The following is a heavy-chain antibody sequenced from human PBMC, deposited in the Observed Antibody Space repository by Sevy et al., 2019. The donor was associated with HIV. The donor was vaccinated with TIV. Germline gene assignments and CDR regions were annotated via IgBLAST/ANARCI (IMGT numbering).Heavy chain of an antibody. CDR1: GGSISSYY. Sequence: ETLSLTCTVSGGSISSYYWSWIRQPPGKGLEWIGYIYYSGSTNYNPSLKSRVTISVDTSKNQFSLKLSSVTAADTAGYYCARDMLGYCSSTSCYAEGYFDYWGQGTLVTVSS. J-gene: IGHJ4*02. CDR2: IYYSGST. CDR3: ARDMLGYCSSTSCYAEGYFDY. V-gene: IGHV4-59*01. D-gene: IGHD2-2*01.